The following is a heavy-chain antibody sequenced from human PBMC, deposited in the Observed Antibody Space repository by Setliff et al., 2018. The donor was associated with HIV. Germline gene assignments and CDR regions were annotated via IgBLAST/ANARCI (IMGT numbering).Heavy chain of an antibody. CDR1: RSTFNSHT. V-gene: IGHV1-69*16. CDR2: IIPILGVA. J-gene: IGHJ5*02. D-gene: IGHD2-15*01. CDR3: ARVRYCSGGSCYGGEYWFDP. Sequence: ASVKVSCKASRSTFNSHTINWVRQAPGQGLDWMGRIIPILGVANYAQRFQGRVTITTDESTSTAYMELSSLRSEDTAVYYCARVRYCSGGSCYGGEYWFDPWGQGTLVTVSS.